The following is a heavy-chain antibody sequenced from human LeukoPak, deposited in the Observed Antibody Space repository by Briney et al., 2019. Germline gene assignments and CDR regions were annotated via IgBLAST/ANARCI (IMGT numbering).Heavy chain of an antibody. V-gene: IGHV1-24*01. CDR2: FDPEDGET. Sequence: ASVKVSCKVSGYTLTELSMHWVRQAPGQGLEWMGGFDPEDGETIYAQKFQGRVTMTEDTSTDTAYMELSSLRSEDTAVYYCATVTIAVAGVFDYWGQGTLVTVSS. J-gene: IGHJ4*02. CDR3: ATVTIAVAGVFDY. CDR1: GYTLTELS. D-gene: IGHD6-19*01.